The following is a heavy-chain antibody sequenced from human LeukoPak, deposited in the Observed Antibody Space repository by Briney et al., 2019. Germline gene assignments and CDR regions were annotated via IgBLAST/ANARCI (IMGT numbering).Heavy chain of an antibody. CDR2: IFYSGGT. CDR1: GGSISSGDYY. Sequence: PSVTLSLTCTVSGGSISSGDYYWSWIRQHPGKGLEWIGYIFYSGGTYYNPSLKSRVTISVDTSKNQFSLKLSSVTAADTAVYYCAREAPYDHYFDYWGQGTLVTVSS. CDR3: AREAPYDHYFDY. D-gene: IGHD5-12*01. J-gene: IGHJ4*02. V-gene: IGHV4-31*03.